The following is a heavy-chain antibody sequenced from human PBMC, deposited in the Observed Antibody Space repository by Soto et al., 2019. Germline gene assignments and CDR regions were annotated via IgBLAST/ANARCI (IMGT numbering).Heavy chain of an antibody. CDR2: IYNSGST. Sequence: SESLCIAWTSSGGSISIYYWNLIRQPPEKGLEWIGNIYNSGSTNYNPSRKSRVTVSVDTSRHQFSLNLSSVTAADTAMYYCASLYCSGDSCYWDYWGQGTMATGSP. V-gene: IGHV4-59*01. D-gene: IGHD2-15*01. CDR3: ASLYCSGDSCYWDY. J-gene: IGHJ4*02. CDR1: GGSISIYY.